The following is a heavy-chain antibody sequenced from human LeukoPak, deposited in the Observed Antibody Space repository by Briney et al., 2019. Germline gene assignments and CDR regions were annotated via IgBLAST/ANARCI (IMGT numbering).Heavy chain of an antibody. CDR2: INPSGGST. CDR1: GYTFTGYY. Sequence: ASVKVSCKTSGYTFTGYYMHWVRQAPGQGLEWMGIINPSGGSTSYAQKFQGRVTMTRDTSTSTVYMELSSLRSEDTAVYYCARGPRFMITFGGVTFDYWGQGTLVTVSS. CDR3: ARGPRFMITFGGVTFDY. D-gene: IGHD3-16*01. V-gene: IGHV1-46*01. J-gene: IGHJ4*02.